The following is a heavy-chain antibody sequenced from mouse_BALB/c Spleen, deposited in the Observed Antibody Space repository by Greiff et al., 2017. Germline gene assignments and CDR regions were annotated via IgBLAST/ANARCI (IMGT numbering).Heavy chain of an antibody. Sequence: VQLKESGPGLVKPSQSLSLTCTVTGYSITSDYAWNWIRQFPGNKLEWMGYISYSCSNSYNPSLKSRISITRDTSKNQFFLQLNSVTTEDTATYYCARYDGYWAWFAYWGQGTLVTVSA. CDR3: ARYDGYWAWFAY. J-gene: IGHJ3*01. D-gene: IGHD2-3*01. CDR1: GYSITSDYA. V-gene: IGHV3-2*02. CDR2: ISYSCSN.